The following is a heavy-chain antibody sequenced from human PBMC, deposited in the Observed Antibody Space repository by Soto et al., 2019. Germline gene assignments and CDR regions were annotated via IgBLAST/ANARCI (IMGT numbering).Heavy chain of an antibody. V-gene: IGHV3-23*01. Sequence: GGSLRLSCAASGFTFSSYAMSWVRQAPGKGLEWVSAISGSGGSTYYADSVKGRFTISRDNSKDTLYLQMNSLRAEDTAVYYCANYYGSGSYHWFDPWGQGTLVTVSS. J-gene: IGHJ5*02. CDR3: ANYYGSGSYHWFDP. CDR2: ISGSGGST. CDR1: GFTFSSYA. D-gene: IGHD3-10*01.